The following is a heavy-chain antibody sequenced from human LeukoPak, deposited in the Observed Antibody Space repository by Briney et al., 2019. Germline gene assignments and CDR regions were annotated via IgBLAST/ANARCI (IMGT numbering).Heavy chain of an antibody. CDR3: ASEPYSSSWRMPEYFQH. V-gene: IGHV3-9*01. J-gene: IGHJ1*01. Sequence: GGSLRLSCAASGFTFDDYAMHWVRQAPGKGLEWVSGISWNSGSIGYADSVKGRFTISRDNAKNSLYLQMNSLRAEDTAVYYCASEPYSSSWRMPEYFQHWGQGTLVTVSS. CDR1: GFTFDDYA. CDR2: ISWNSGSI. D-gene: IGHD6-13*01.